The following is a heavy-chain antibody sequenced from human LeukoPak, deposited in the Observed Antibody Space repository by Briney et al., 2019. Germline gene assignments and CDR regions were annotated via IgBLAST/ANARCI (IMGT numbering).Heavy chain of an antibody. CDR3: ARDDRVGYCSGGRCSYYYGMDV. CDR2: INSDGSST. J-gene: IGHJ6*02. D-gene: IGHD2-15*01. CDR1: GFTFSSYW. Sequence: GGSLRLSCAASGFTFSSYWMHWVRQAPAKGLVWVSRINSDGSSTSYADSVQGRFTISRDNSKNTLFLQMNSLRAEDTAVYYCARDDRVGYCSGGRCSYYYGMDVWGQGTTVTVSS. V-gene: IGHV3-74*01.